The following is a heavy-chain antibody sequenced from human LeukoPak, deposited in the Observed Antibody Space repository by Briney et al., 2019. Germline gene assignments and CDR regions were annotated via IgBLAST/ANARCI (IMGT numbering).Heavy chain of an antibody. V-gene: IGHV4-59*01. J-gene: IGHJ6*02. CDR2: IYYSGGT. CDR1: GGSISSYY. CDR3: ARGVDYDNNYFQYGMDV. Sequence: SETLSLTCTVSGGSISSYYWSWIRQPPGKGLEWIGYIYYSGGTNYNPSLKSRVTISVDRSKNQFSLKLNSVTAADTAVYYCARGVDYDNNYFQYGMDVWGRGTTVTVSS. D-gene: IGHD3-9*01.